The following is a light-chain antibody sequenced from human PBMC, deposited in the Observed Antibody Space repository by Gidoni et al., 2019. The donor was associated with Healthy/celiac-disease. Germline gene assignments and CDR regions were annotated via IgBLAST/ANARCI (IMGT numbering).Light chain of an antibody. CDR1: QSISSY. CDR3: QQSDSTPST. J-gene: IGKJ4*01. Sequence: DIQMTQSPSSLSASVGDRVTITCRASQSISSYLNWYQQKPGKAPKLLIYAASSLQSGVPARFSGSGSGTDFTLTISSLQPEDCATYYCQQSDSTPSTFGGXTKVEIK. V-gene: IGKV1-39*01. CDR2: AAS.